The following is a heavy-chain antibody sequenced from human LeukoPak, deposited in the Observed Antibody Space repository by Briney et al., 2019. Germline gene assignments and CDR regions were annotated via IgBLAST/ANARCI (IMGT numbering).Heavy chain of an antibody. D-gene: IGHD1-26*01. Sequence: GTSLRLSCAASGFTFNNYGMHWVRQAPGKGLEWVAVISHDGSNKYYADSAKGRFTISRDNSKNTLYLQMDSLRVEDTAVYYCAKWLYSGKYWTGKDYFDYWGQGTLVTVSS. CDR1: GFTFNNYG. CDR2: ISHDGSNK. J-gene: IGHJ4*02. CDR3: AKWLYSGKYWTGKDYFDY. V-gene: IGHV3-30*18.